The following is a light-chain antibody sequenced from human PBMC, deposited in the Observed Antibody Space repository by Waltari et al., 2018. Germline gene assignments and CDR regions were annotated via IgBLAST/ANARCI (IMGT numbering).Light chain of an antibody. CDR1: QSISSY. V-gene: IGKV1-39*01. CDR3: QQSYSTPST. Sequence: DLQMTQSPSSLSASVGDRVPITCRASQSISSYLNWYQQKPGKAPKLLIYAASSLQSGVPSRFSGSGSGTDFTLTISSLQPEDFATYYCQQSYSTPSTFGQGTRLEIK. J-gene: IGKJ5*01. CDR2: AAS.